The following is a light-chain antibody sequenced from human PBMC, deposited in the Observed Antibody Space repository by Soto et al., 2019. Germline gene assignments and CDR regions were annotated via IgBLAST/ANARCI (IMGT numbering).Light chain of an antibody. V-gene: IGKV1-8*01. CDR3: LQVYNFPRT. CDR2: AAS. Sequence: AIRMTQSPSSLSASTGDRVAITCRASQGISSYLAWYQQKPGKAPKLLIYAASTLQSGVPSRFSGSGSGTDFTLTINSLHPEDFATYYCLQVYNFPRTFGQGTKVDIK. J-gene: IGKJ1*01. CDR1: QGISSY.